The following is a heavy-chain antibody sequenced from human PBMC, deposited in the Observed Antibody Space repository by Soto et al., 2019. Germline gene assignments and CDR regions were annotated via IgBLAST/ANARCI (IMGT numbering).Heavy chain of an antibody. CDR2: IKSKTDGGTT. CDR3: TTGVAAADHYYYYGMDV. V-gene: IGHV3-15*01. D-gene: IGHD6-13*01. J-gene: IGHJ6*02. CDR1: GFTFSNAW. Sequence: EVQLVESGGGLVKPGGSLRLSCAASGFTFSNAWMSWVRQAPGKGLEWVGRIKSKTDGGTTDYAAPVKGRFTISRDDSKNTLYLQMNSLKTEDTAVYYCTTGVAAADHYYYYGMDVWGQGTTVTVSS.